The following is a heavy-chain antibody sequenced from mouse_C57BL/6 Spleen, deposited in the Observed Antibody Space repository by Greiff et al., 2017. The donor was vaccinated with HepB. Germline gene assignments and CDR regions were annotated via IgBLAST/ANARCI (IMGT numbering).Heavy chain of an antibody. J-gene: IGHJ4*01. CDR3: TWAGSSPYYAMDY. D-gene: IGHD1-1*01. CDR1: GFNIKDDY. Sequence: VQLQQSGAELVRPGASVKLSCTASGFNIKDDYMHWVKQRPEQGLEWIGWIDPENGDTEYASKFQGKATITADTSSNTAYLQLSSLTSEDTAVYYCTWAGSSPYYAMDYWGQGTSVTVSS. V-gene: IGHV14-4*01. CDR2: IDPENGDT.